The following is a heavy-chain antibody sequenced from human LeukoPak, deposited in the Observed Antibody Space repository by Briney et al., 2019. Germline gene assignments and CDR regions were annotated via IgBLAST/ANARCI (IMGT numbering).Heavy chain of an antibody. D-gene: IGHD6-13*01. J-gene: IGHJ6*02. CDR1: GFTFSSYS. V-gene: IGHV3-30*18. CDR3: AKAPSSSLGTVAGMDV. CDR2: ISYDGSNK. Sequence: PGGSLRLSCAASGFTFSSYSMHWVRQAPGKGLEWVAVISYDGSNKYYADSVKGRFTISRDNSKNTLYLQMNSLRAEDTAVYYCAKAPSSSLGTVAGMDVWGQGTTVTVSS.